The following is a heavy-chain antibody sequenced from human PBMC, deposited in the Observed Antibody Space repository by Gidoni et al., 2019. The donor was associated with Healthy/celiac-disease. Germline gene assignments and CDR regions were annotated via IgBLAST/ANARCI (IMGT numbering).Heavy chain of an antibody. D-gene: IGHD4-17*01. Sequence: EVQLLESGGGLVQPGGSLRLSWTASGFTFRIYAMRWVRQGPGKGLEWVSAISGSGGSTYYADSVKGRFTISRDNSKNTLYLQMNSLRAEDTAVYYCAKIVATVTTDYGMDVWGQGTTVTVSS. CDR2: ISGSGGST. V-gene: IGHV3-23*01. J-gene: IGHJ6*02. CDR1: GFTFRIYA. CDR3: AKIVATVTTDYGMDV.